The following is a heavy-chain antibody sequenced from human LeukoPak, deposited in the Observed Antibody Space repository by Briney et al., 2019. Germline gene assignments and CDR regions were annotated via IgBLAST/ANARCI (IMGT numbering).Heavy chain of an antibody. J-gene: IGHJ3*02. V-gene: IGHV4-30-2*01. Sequence: ASETLSLTCAVSGGSISSGGYSWSWIRQPPGKGLEWIGYIYHSGSTYYNPSLKSRVTISGDTSKNQFSVRLTSVTAADTAVYFCARHRQYDADAFDIWGQGTMVTVSS. CDR3: ARHRQYDADAFDI. D-gene: IGHD2/OR15-2a*01. CDR2: IYHSGST. CDR1: GGSISSGGYS.